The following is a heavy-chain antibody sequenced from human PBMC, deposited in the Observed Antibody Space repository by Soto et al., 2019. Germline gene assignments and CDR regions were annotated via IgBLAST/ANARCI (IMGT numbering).Heavy chain of an antibody. CDR1: GFTFSSYG. J-gene: IGHJ4*02. CDR3: ANDVREAVAAQLFGY. V-gene: IGHV3-30*18. Sequence: GGSLRLSCAASGFTFSSYGMHWVRQAPGKGLEWVAVISYDGSNKYYADSVKGRFTISRDNSKNTLYLQMNSLRAEDTAVYYCANDVREAVAAQLFGYRGQGTPVTVSS. D-gene: IGHD6-19*01. CDR2: ISYDGSNK.